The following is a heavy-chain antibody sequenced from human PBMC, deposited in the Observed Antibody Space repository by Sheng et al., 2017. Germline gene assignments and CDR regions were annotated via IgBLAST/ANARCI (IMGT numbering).Heavy chain of an antibody. CDR3: ARLYELLFRFDY. CDR2: SILVGNT. D-gene: IGHD2-2*01. CDR1: GGSISSSGYY. Sequence: QLQLQESGPGLVASSETLSLTCTVSGGSISSSGYYWAWIRQPPGRGWSGLGLSILVGNTHYNPSLKSRVSISVXTSKKQISLNLTSVTAADTAVYFCARLYELLFRFDYWGQGTLVTVSS. V-gene: IGHV4-39*07. J-gene: IGHJ4*02.